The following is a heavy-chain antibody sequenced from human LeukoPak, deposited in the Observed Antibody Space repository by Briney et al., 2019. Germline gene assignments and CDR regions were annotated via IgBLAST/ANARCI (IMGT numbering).Heavy chain of an antibody. V-gene: IGHV4-38-2*02. CDR1: GYSISSGYY. CDR2: IYHSGST. J-gene: IGHJ5*02. Sequence: SETLSLTCTVSGYSISSGYYWGWIRQPPGKGLEWIGSIYHSGSTYYNPSLKSRVTVSVDTSKNQFSLKLSSVTAADTAVYYCARDLSMADLGWFDPWGQGTLVTVSS. D-gene: IGHD2-8*01. CDR3: ARDLSMADLGWFDP.